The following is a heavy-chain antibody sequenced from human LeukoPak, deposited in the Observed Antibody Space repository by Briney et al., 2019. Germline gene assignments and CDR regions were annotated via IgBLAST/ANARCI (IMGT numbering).Heavy chain of an antibody. V-gene: IGHV1-2*04. D-gene: IGHD6-19*01. Sequence: GASVKVSCKASGYTFTGYYMHWVRQAPGQGLEWMGWINPNSGGTNYAQKFQGWVTMTRDTSISTAYMKLSSVTAADTAVYYCARQQIAVAGTTSDWFDPWGQGTLVTVSS. CDR2: INPNSGGT. CDR1: GYTFTGYY. CDR3: ARQQIAVAGTTSDWFDP. J-gene: IGHJ5*02.